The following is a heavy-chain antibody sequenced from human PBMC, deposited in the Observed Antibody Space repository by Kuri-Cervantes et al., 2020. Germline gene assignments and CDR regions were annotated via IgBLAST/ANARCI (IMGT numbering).Heavy chain of an antibody. V-gene: IGHV4-34*01. CDR2: INHSGST. D-gene: IGHD3-22*01. CDR3: ASGLLVRTLPSPRMHRSTYYYNY. J-gene: IGHJ4*01. Sequence: SETLSLTCAVYGGSFSGYYWSWIRQPPGKGLEWIGEINHSGSTNYNPSLKSRVTISVDTSKNQFSLKLSSVTAADTAVYYCASGLLVRTLPSPRMHRSTYYYNYWGHGTLVTVSS. CDR1: GGSFSGYY.